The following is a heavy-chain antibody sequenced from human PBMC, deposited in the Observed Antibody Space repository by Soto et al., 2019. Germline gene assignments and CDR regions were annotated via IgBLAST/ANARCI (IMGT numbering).Heavy chain of an antibody. Sequence: SETLSLTCTVSGASISSSYWSWIRQSPGKGLEWIGYVYYSGSTKYNPSLKSRVTISVDTSKNQFSLKLSSVTDADTAVYYCARGYYDSNGQSNTFDIWGKGTMVTVPS. CDR2: VYYSGST. CDR1: GASISSSY. D-gene: IGHD3-22*01. V-gene: IGHV4-59*01. J-gene: IGHJ3*02. CDR3: ARGYYDSNGQSNTFDI.